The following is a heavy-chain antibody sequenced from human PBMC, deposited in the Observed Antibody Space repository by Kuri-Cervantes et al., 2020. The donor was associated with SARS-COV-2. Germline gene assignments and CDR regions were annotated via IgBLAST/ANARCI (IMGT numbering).Heavy chain of an antibody. CDR2: IYTGGTT. V-gene: IGHV3-53*01. J-gene: IGHJ6*03. CDR1: GFTVSSNY. Sequence: GGSLRLSCAASGFTVSSNYMSWVRKAPGKGLEWVSIIYTGGTTHYADSVKGRFTISRDNSKNTLYLQMNSLRAEDTAVYYCAREGSNDHHDYYDYYMDVWGKGTTVTVSS. D-gene: IGHD1-14*01. CDR3: AREGSNDHHDYYDYYMDV.